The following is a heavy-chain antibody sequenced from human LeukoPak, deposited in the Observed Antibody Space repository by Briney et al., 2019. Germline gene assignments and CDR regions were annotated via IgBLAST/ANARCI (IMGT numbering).Heavy chain of an antibody. J-gene: IGHJ4*02. CDR2: INHSGST. Sequence: SETLSLTCAVYGGSFSGYYWSWIRQPPGKGLEWIGEINHSGSTNYNPSLKSRVTISVDTSKNQFSLKLSSVTAAYTAVYYCARTNRYYYDSSGYSYYFDYWGQGALVTVSS. V-gene: IGHV4-34*01. CDR3: ARTNRYYYDSSGYSYYFDY. D-gene: IGHD3-22*01. CDR1: GGSFSGYY.